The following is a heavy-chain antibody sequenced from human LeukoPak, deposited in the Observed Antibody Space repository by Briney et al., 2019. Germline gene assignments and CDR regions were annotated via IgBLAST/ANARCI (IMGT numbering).Heavy chain of an antibody. V-gene: IGHV4-59*01. J-gene: IGHJ4*02. Sequence: SETLSLTCTVSGGSISSYYWSWIRQPPGKGLEWIGYIYYSGSNNYNPSLKSRVTISVDTSKNQFSLKLSSVTAADTAVYYCARGILSGYSCDYWGQGTLVTVSS. CDR3: ARGILSGYSCDY. CDR2: IYYSGSN. D-gene: IGHD1-26*01. CDR1: GGSISSYY.